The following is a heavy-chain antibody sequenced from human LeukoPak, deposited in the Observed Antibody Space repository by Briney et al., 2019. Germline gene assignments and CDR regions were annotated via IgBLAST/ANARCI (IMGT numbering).Heavy chain of an antibody. Sequence: GESLKISCKGSGFSFTSYWIGWVRQMPGKGLEWMGIIYSGDSDTRYSPSFQGQVAISADKSISTAYLQWSSLKASDTAMYYCARPSGSYYAYFDYWGQGTLVTVSS. V-gene: IGHV5-51*01. CDR2: IYSGDSDT. CDR3: ARPSGSYYAYFDY. D-gene: IGHD1-26*01. J-gene: IGHJ4*02. CDR1: GFSFTSYW.